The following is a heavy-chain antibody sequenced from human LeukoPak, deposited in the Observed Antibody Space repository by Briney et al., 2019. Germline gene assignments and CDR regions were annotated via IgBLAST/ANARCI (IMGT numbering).Heavy chain of an antibody. V-gene: IGHV4-39*01. CDR1: GASIRSSIYY. D-gene: IGHD2-8*01. CDR3: ARQERYCSNGVCLKHFDY. Sequence: PSETLSLTCTVSGASIRSSIYYWGWIRQPPGKGLEWIGSIYYSGSTYYNPSPKSRVTISVDTSKNQFSLKLSSVTAADTAVYYCARQERYCSNGVCLKHFDYWGQGTLVTVSS. CDR2: IYYSGST. J-gene: IGHJ4*02.